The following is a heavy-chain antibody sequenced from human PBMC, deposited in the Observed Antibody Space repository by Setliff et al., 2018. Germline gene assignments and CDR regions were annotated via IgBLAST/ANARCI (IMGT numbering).Heavy chain of an antibody. CDR2: FFYSGDT. CDR1: GASVRSHY. J-gene: IGHJ4*02. D-gene: IGHD3-10*01. CDR3: ARDRTYYGSGTYTRYFDY. V-gene: IGHV4-59*02. Sequence: SETLSLTCTVSGASVRSHYWSRIRQSPEKGLEWIGFFFYSGDTKSNPSLKSRVTMSVDTSKNQFSLKLNSVTAADTAVYYCARDRTYYGSGTYTRYFDYWGQGTLVTVSS.